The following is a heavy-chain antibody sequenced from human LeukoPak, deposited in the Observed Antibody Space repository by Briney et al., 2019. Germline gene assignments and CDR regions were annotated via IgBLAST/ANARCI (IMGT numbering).Heavy chain of an antibody. CDR1: GGTFSSYA. J-gene: IGHJ4*02. V-gene: IGHV1-69*04. CDR2: IIPILGIA. Sequence: ASVKVSCKASGGTFSSYAISWVRQAPGQGLEWMGRIIPILGIANYAQKFQGRVTITADKSTSTAYMELSSLRSEDTAVYYCARDPASGNHWTYYFDWWGQGTLVTVSS. D-gene: IGHD3/OR15-3a*01. CDR3: ARDPASGNHWTYYFDW.